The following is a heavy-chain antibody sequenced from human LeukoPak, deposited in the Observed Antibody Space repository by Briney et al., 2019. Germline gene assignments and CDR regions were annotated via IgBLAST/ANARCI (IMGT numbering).Heavy chain of an antibody. Sequence: GGSLRLSCAASGFTFSSYSMNWVRQAPGKGLEWVSSISSSSSYIYYAGSVKGRFTISRDNAKNSLYLQMNSLRAEDTAVYYCARHASVDYWGQGTLVTVSS. J-gene: IGHJ4*02. CDR1: GFTFSSYS. V-gene: IGHV3-21*01. CDR2: ISSSSSYI. CDR3: ARHASVDY.